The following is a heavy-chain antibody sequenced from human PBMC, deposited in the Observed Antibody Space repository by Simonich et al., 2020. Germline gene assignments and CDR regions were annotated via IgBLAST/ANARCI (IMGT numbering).Heavy chain of an antibody. J-gene: IGHJ4*02. Sequence: QVQLVQSGAEVKKPGASVKVSCKASGYTFTGYYMHWVRQAPGQGLEGRGPNNPNIGGTNYAQKFQGRVTMTRDTSISTAYMEMSRLRSDDTAVYYCASGWDWGFSHMSDYWGQGTLVTVSS. CDR2: NNPNIGGT. D-gene: IGHD7-27*01. V-gene: IGHV1-2*06. CDR1: GYTFTGYY. CDR3: ASGWDWGFSHMSDY.